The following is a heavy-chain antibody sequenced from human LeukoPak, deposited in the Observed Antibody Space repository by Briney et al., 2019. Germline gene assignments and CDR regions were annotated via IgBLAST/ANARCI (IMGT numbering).Heavy chain of an antibody. J-gene: IGHJ4*02. CDR3: ARQERDGYSYGLYYFDY. Sequence: GEPLKISCKGSGYSFTSYWIGWVRQMPGKGLEWMGITYPGDSDTRYSPSFQGQVTISADKSISTAYLQWSSLKASDTAMYYCARQERDGYSYGLYYFDYWGQGTLVAVSS. D-gene: IGHD5-18*01. CDR1: GYSFTSYW. V-gene: IGHV5-51*01. CDR2: TYPGDSDT.